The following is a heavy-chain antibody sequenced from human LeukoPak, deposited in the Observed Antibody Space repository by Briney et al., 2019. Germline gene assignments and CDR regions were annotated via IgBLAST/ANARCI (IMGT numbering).Heavy chain of an antibody. CDR1: GFTFSSYA. Sequence: PGGSLRLSCAASGFTFSSYAMTWVRQAPGKGLEWVSGISNSGGFTYYADSVKGRLTISRDNSKNTLYLQMNSLRAEDTALYYCAILYSTNYWGQGTLVTVS. CDR2: ISNSGGFT. J-gene: IGHJ4*02. V-gene: IGHV3-23*01. CDR3: AILYSTNY. D-gene: IGHD6-13*01.